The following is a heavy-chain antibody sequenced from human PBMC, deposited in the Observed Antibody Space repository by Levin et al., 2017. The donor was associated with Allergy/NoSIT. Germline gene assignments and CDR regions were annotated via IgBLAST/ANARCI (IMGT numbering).Heavy chain of an antibody. CDR1: GFTFSSYA. V-gene: IGHV3-30-3*01. CDR3: ARGDVWYDFWSGSGWMDV. D-gene: IGHD3-3*01. Sequence: PGGSLRLSCAASGFTFSSYAMHWVRQAPGKGLEWVAVISYDGSNKYYADSVKGRFTISRDNSKNTLYLQMNSLRAEDTAVYYCARGDVWYDFWSGSGWMDVWGKGTTVTVSS. J-gene: IGHJ6*04. CDR2: ISYDGSNK.